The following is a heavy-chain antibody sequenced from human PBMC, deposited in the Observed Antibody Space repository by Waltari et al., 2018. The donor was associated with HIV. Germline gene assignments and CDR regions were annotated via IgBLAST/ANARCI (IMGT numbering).Heavy chain of an antibody. CDR1: GSTFTSYG. Sequence: QVQLVQSGAEVKKPGASVKVSCKSSGSTFTSYGFAWVRQAPGQGLEWMGWSSAYNENTNDAPKFQGRVTMTTDTSTTTGYMELRRLRSADTAVYFCASYSPPRGLDVWGQGTTVTVS. J-gene: IGHJ6*02. V-gene: IGHV1-18*01. CDR3: ASYSPPRGLDV. CDR2: SSAYNENT. D-gene: IGHD2-21*01.